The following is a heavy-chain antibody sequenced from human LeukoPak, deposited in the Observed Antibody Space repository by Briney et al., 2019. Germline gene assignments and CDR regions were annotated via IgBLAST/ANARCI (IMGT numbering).Heavy chain of an antibody. CDR2: IYYSGST. CDR3: ARRDDSSGYVAFDI. Sequence: SETLSLTCTVSGGSISSSSYYWGWIRQPPGKGLEWIGSIYYSGSTYYNPSLKSRVTISVDTPKNQFSLKLSSVTAADTAVYYCARRDDSSGYVAFDIWGQGTMVTVSS. J-gene: IGHJ3*02. CDR1: GGSISSSSYY. D-gene: IGHD3-22*01. V-gene: IGHV4-39*01.